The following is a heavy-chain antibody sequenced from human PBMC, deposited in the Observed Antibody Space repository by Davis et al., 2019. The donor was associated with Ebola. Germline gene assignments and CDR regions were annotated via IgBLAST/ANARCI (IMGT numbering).Heavy chain of an antibody. CDR1: GFTFSSYG. CDR3: ARCYYGSGNRPVGYYYYSMDV. D-gene: IGHD3-10*01. CDR2: ISYDGSNK. V-gene: IGHV3-30*03. J-gene: IGHJ6*02. Sequence: PGGSLRLSCAASGFTFSSYGMHWVRQAPGKGLEWVAVISYDGSNKYYADSVKGRFTISRDNSKNTLYLQMNSLRAEDTAVYYCARCYYGSGNRPVGYYYYSMDVWGQGTTVTVSS.